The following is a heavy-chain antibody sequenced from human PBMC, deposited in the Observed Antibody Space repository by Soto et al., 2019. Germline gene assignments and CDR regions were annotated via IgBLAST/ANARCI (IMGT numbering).Heavy chain of an antibody. CDR3: ASGNYGSGSYYNAPYYYYGMDV. CDR1: GYTFTSYG. D-gene: IGHD3-10*01. J-gene: IGHJ6*02. V-gene: IGHV1-69*13. Sequence: GASVKVSCKASGYTFTSYGISWVRQAPGQGLEWMGGIIPIFGTANYAQKFQGRVSITADDSTSTAYMELSSLRSEDTAVYFCASGNYGSGSYYNAPYYYYGMDVWGQGTTVTVSS. CDR2: IIPIFGTA.